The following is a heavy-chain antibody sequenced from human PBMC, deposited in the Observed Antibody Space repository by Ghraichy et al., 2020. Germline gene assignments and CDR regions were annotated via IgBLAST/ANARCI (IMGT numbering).Heavy chain of an antibody. V-gene: IGHV3-53*01. D-gene: IGHD6-19*01. Sequence: LSLTCAASGFTVSSNYMSWVRQAPGKGLEWVSVIYSGGSTYYADSVKGRFTISRDNSKNTLYLQMNSLRAEDTAVYYCARVSPGGWYVDYWGQGTLVTVSS. CDR2: IYSGGST. CDR3: ARVSPGGWYVDY. CDR1: GFTVSSNY. J-gene: IGHJ4*02.